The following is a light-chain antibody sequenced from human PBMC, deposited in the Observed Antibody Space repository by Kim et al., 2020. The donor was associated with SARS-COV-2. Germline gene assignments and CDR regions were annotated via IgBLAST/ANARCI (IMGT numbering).Light chain of an antibody. CDR1: LSINSRF. V-gene: IGKV3-20*01. Sequence: SPGQRPTLCCRASLSINSRFLAWYQQRPGRAPRLLIYGASSRATGIPDRFSGSGSGTDFTLTITRLEPEDVAVYFCQHYDNSPLTFGGGTKVDIK. CDR3: QHYDNSPLT. J-gene: IGKJ4*01. CDR2: GAS.